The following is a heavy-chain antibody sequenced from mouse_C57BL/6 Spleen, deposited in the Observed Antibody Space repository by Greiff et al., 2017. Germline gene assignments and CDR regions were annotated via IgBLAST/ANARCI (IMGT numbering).Heavy chain of an antibody. J-gene: IGHJ4*01. CDR3: ARRGSSYSAMDY. CDR1: GYAFSSSW. D-gene: IGHD1-1*01. CDR2: IYPGDGDT. V-gene: IGHV1-82*01. Sequence: QVQLKESGPELVKPGASVKISCKASGYAFSSSWMNWVKQRPGKGLEWIGRIYPGDGDTNYNGKFKGKATLTADKSSSTAYMQLSSLTSEDSAVYFCARRGSSYSAMDYWGQGTSVTVSS.